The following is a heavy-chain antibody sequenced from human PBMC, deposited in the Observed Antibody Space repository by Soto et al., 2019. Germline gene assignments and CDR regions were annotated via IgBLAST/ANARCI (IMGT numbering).Heavy chain of an antibody. J-gene: IGHJ4*02. V-gene: IGHV4-31*03. CDR2: IYYSGIT. CDR1: GGSISSGGYY. D-gene: IGHD5-12*01. Sequence: QVQLQESGPGLVKPSQTLSLTCTVSGGSISSGGYYWSWIRQHPGKGLEWIGYIYYSGITYYNPSLKSRFTISLDTSKNQFSLTLSSVTAADTAVYYCARAPSHCGYDLWVLWIDYWGQGTLVTVSS. CDR3: ARAPSHCGYDLWVLWIDY.